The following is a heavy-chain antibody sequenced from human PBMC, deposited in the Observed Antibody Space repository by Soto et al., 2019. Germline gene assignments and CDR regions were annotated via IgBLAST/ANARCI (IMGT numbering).Heavy chain of an antibody. CDR1: GGTFSSYT. V-gene: IGHV1-69*08. D-gene: IGHD1-26*01. CDR2: IIRILGIA. J-gene: IGHJ3*02. Sequence: QVQLVQSGAEVKKPGSSVKVSCKASGGTFSSYTISWVRQAPGQGLAWMGRIIRILGIANYAQKFQGRVTITADKYTSTAYMELSSLRSEDTAVYYCARDAWEEDAFDIWGQGTMVTVSS. CDR3: ARDAWEEDAFDI.